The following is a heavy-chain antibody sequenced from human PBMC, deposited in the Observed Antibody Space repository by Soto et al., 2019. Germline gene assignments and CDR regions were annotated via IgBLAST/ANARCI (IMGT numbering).Heavy chain of an antibody. J-gene: IGHJ4*02. CDR2: IKQDGSEK. CDR3: VRTGDDY. Sequence: EVQLVESGGGLVQPGGSLTLSCAASGFTFGSYWMGWVRQAPGKGLEWVATIKQDGSEKYYMDSVKGRFTISRDNAKKSLYLQMNSLRADDTAFYYCVRTGDDYWGQGTLVTVSS. D-gene: IGHD3-16*01. CDR1: GFTFGSYW. V-gene: IGHV3-7*05.